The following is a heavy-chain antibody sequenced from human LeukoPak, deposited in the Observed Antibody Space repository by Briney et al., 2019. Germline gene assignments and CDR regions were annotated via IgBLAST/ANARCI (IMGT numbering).Heavy chain of an antibody. CDR3: ARQPMVRGENWFDP. V-gene: IGHV5-51*01. J-gene: IGHJ5*02. D-gene: IGHD3-10*01. Sequence: GESLKISCKGSGYSFTSYWIGWVRQMPRKGLEWMGIIYPGDSDTRYSPSFQGQVTISADKFISTAYLQWSSLKASDTAMYYCARQPMVRGENWFDPWGQGTLVTVSS. CDR1: GYSFTSYW. CDR2: IYPGDSDT.